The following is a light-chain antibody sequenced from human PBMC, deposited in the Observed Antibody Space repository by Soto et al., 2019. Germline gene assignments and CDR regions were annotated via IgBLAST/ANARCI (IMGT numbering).Light chain of an antibody. V-gene: IGLV2-11*01. CDR3: CSYAGSYTYV. CDR2: DVS. CDR1: SSDVGGYKY. Sequence: QSALTQPRSVSGSPGQSVTISCTGTSSDVGGYKYVSWYQQHPGKAPTLMIYDVSKRPSGVPDRFSGSKSGNTASLTISGLQAEDEADYYCCSYAGSYTYVFGTGTKLTVL. J-gene: IGLJ1*01.